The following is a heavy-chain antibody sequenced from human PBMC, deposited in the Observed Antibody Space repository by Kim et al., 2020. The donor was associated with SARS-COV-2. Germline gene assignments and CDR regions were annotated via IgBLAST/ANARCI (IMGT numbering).Heavy chain of an antibody. CDR2: IYHNGNT. Sequence: SETLSLTCSVSGTPFTTYYWSWIRQSPGKGLEWIGSIYHNGNTKDNPSLRSRLTISIDTSRNQFSLRLRSVTAADTAVYYCASQITFWFGGYMNVWGKGT. V-gene: IGHV4-59*08. CDR1: GTPFTTYY. D-gene: IGHD3-10*01. J-gene: IGHJ6*03. CDR3: ASQITFWFGGYMNV.